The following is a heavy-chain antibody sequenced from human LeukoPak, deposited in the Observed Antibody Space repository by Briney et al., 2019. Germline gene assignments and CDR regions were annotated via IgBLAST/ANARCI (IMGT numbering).Heavy chain of an antibody. CDR3: ARRVAVAGKVDY. J-gene: IGHJ4*02. CDR2: INHSGST. Sequence: KPSETLSLTCAVYGGSFSGYYWSWIRQPPGKGLEWIGEINHSGSTNYNPSLKSRVTISVDTPKNQFSLKLSSVTAADTAVYYCARRVAVAGKVDYWGQGTLVTVSS. CDR1: GGSFSGYY. D-gene: IGHD6-19*01. V-gene: IGHV4-34*01.